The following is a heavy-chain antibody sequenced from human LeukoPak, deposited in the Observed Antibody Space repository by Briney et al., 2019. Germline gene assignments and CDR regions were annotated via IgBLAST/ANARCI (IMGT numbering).Heavy chain of an antibody. D-gene: IGHD5-18*01. CDR1: GFTFDDYA. CDR2: ISWNSGSI. V-gene: IGHV3-9*01. Sequence: SGGSLRLSRAASGFTFDDYAMHWVRQAPGKGLEWVSGISWNSGSIGYADSVKGRFTISRDNAKNSLYLQMNSLRAEDTALYYCAKSVDTAMLDYWGQGTLVTVSS. CDR3: AKSVDTAMLDY. J-gene: IGHJ4*02.